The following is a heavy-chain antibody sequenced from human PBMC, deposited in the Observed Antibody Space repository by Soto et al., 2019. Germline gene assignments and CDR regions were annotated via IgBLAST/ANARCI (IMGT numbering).Heavy chain of an antibody. D-gene: IGHD3-3*01. CDR2: IVVGSGNT. J-gene: IGHJ6*01. CDR1: GFTFTSSA. Sequence: QMQLVQSGPEVKKPGTSVKVSCKASGFTFTSSAVQWVRQARGQRLEWIGWIVVGSGNTNYAQKFQERATITRDMHTSTAYMELSSLRSEDTAVYYCSSLRFLEWLVEPAYGMDVWGQGTTVTVSS. CDR3: SSLRFLEWLVEPAYGMDV. V-gene: IGHV1-58*01.